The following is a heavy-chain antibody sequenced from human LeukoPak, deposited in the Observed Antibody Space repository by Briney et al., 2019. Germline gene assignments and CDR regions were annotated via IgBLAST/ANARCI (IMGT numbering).Heavy chain of an antibody. CDR1: XFTFDRFW. V-gene: IGHV3-7*01. CDR2: IKADASEE. Sequence: VXXXFTFDRFWMSWVRQAPGKGLEWVANIKADASEEKYLDSVKGRFKISRDNAGDSLFLQMNSLRAEDTAVYYCARQPQHEAYFDYWGQGALVTVSS. CDR3: ARQPQHEAYFDY. J-gene: IGHJ4*02.